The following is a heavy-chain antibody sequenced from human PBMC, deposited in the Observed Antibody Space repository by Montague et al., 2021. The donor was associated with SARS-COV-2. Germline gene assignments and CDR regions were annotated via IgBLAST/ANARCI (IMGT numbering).Heavy chain of an antibody. CDR3: ARYGSYFEH. CDR1: GGSIRGYY. CDR2: IYYDGST. D-gene: IGHD1-26*01. J-gene: IGHJ4*02. Sequence: SETLSLTSTVSGGSIRGYYWSWIRQTPGKGLEWIGYIYYDGSTNXNPSLKSRVTMSVDSSKNQFSLRLSSVTAADTAVYYCARYGSYFEHWGQGTLVTVSS. V-gene: IGHV4-59*03.